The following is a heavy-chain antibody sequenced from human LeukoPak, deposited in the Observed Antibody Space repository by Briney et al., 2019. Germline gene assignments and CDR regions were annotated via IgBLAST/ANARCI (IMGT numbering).Heavy chain of an antibody. Sequence: PSETLSLTCTVPDGSIISYSWSWIRQPPGKGLEWIGNIYYTGSTNYNPSLKSRVTISVDTSKNQFSLKLSSVTAADTALYYCTRQLLWPPALEVWGQGTTVTVSS. CDR3: TRQLLWPPALEV. D-gene: IGHD2/OR15-2a*01. CDR2: IYYTGST. V-gene: IGHV4-59*08. J-gene: IGHJ6*02. CDR1: DGSIISYS.